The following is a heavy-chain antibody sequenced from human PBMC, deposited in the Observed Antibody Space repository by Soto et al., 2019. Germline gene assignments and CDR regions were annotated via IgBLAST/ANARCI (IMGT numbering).Heavy chain of an antibody. CDR1: GFTVSSKY. Sequence: EVQLVESGGGLVQPGGSLRLSCAASGFTVSSKYMSWVRQAPGKGLEWVSLIQSGGSTYYAGSVKGSFTIARDNSENTLFLQMNSLRVEHTAVYYWTRDDVHCSGGRCYGVPMDFWGKGTTVTVSA. D-gene: IGHD2-15*01. V-gene: IGHV3-66*01. CDR2: IQSGGST. J-gene: IGHJ6*04. CDR3: TRDDVHCSGGRCYGVPMDF.